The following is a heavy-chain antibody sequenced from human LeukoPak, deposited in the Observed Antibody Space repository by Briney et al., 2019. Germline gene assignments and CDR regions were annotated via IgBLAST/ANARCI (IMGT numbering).Heavy chain of an antibody. V-gene: IGHV4-59*01. D-gene: IGHD1-14*01. J-gene: IGHJ6*02. CDR1: GGSISSYY. Sequence: SETLSLTCTVSGGSISSYYWSWIRQPPGKGLEWIGYIYYSGSTNYNPSLKSRVTISVDTSKNQFSLKLSSVTAADTAVYYCARGTTYYYYGMDVWGQGTTVTVSS. CDR2: IYYSGST. CDR3: ARGTTYYYYGMDV.